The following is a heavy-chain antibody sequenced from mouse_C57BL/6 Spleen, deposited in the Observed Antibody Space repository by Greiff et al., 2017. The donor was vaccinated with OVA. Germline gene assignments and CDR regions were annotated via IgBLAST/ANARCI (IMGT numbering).Heavy chain of an antibody. CDR1: GYTFTDYY. CDR2: INPNNGGT. Sequence: VQLQQSGPELVKPGASVKISCKASGYTFTDYYMNWVKQSHGKSLEWIGDINPNNGGTSYNQKFKGKATLTVDKSSSTAYMELRSLTSEDSAVYYCAREWLLRHAMDYWGQGTSVTVSS. CDR3: AREWLLRHAMDY. J-gene: IGHJ4*01. V-gene: IGHV1-26*01. D-gene: IGHD2-3*01.